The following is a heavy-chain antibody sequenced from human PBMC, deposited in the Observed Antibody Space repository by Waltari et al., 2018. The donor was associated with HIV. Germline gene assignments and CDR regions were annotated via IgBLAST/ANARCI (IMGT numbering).Heavy chain of an antibody. Sequence: QVQLEQSGAEVKKPGASVKLSCTASGYPFTGYYMHWVRQPPGQGIEWMGWIKPNSGGANNAQKFQGRVTMTRDTSISTAYMELSRLRSDDTAVYYCARVRSPYCSSTSCPFDYWGQGTLVTVSS. CDR2: IKPNSGGA. CDR3: ARVRSPYCSSTSCPFDY. CDR1: GYPFTGYY. J-gene: IGHJ4*02. D-gene: IGHD2-2*01. V-gene: IGHV1-2*02.